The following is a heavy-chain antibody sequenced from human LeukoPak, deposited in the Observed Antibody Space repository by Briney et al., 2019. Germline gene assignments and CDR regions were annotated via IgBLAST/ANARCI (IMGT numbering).Heavy chain of an antibody. CDR1: GFTFSSYA. Sequence: GGSLRLSCAASGFTFSSYAMRWVRQAPGKGLEWVSAIGGSGAVIYYADSVKGRFTISRDNSKNTLSLQMNSLRDEDAAVYYCAKGTDYYFDYWGQGTLVTVSS. D-gene: IGHD3/OR15-3a*01. CDR3: AKGTDYYFDY. V-gene: IGHV3-23*01. CDR2: IGGSGAVI. J-gene: IGHJ4*02.